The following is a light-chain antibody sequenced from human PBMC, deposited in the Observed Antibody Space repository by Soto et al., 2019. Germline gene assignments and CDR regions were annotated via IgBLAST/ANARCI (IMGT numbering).Light chain of an antibody. Sequence: QSALTQPASVSGSPGQSITFSCTGTSSDIGGYNYVSWYQQHPGKAPKLMIYEVSNRLSGVSDRFSGSKSGNTASLTISGLQAEDEADYYCTSYTSSTTNYVFGTGTKVTVL. J-gene: IGLJ1*01. V-gene: IGLV2-14*01. CDR2: EVS. CDR3: TSYTSSTTNYV. CDR1: SSDIGGYNY.